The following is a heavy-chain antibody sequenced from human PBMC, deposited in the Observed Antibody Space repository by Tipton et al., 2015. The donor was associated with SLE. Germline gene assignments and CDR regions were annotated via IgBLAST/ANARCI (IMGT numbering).Heavy chain of an antibody. CDR1: GFTFSNYG. D-gene: IGHD6-19*01. CDR3: AREDGTGWYLDY. V-gene: IGHV3-33*01. Sequence: SGFTFSNYGMHWVRQAPGKGLEWVAGMWYDEKYKYYADSVKGRFTISRDNSRNTLYLQMDSLRAEDMAVYYCAREDGTGWYLDYWGQGTLVTVSS. J-gene: IGHJ4*02. CDR2: MWYDEKYK.